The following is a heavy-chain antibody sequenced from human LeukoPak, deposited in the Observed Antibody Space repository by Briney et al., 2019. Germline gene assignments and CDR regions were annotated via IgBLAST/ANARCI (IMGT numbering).Heavy chain of an antibody. CDR3: ARAQGLSYGDYVGLAY. J-gene: IGHJ4*02. CDR1: GYSISSGYY. Sequence: SSETLSLTCTVSGYSISSGYYWGWIRQPPGKGLEWIGIIYHSGSTYYNPSLNIRVTISVDTSKNQFSLKLSSVTAADTALYYCARAQGLSYGDYVGLAYWGQGTLVTVPS. D-gene: IGHD4-17*01. CDR2: IYHSGST. V-gene: IGHV4-38-2*02.